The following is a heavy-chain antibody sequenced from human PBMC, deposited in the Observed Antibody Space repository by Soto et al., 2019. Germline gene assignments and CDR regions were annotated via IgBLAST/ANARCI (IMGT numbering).Heavy chain of an antibody. CDR1: GFTFSSYG. D-gene: IGHD5-18*01. CDR3: ARDQGRGYNYGFDY. V-gene: IGHV3-33*01. Sequence: QVQLVASGGGVVQPGRSLRLSCAASGFTFSSYGMHWVRQAPGKGLQWVAVIWYDGSNKYYADSVKGRFTISRDNSKNTVYLQMNSLRAEDTAVYYCARDQGRGYNYGFDYWGQGTLVTVSS. J-gene: IGHJ4*02. CDR2: IWYDGSNK.